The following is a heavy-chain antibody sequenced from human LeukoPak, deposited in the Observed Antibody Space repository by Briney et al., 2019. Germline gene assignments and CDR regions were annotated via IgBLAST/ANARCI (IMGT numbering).Heavy chain of an antibody. Sequence: EASVKVSCKASGYTFTSYYMHWVRQAPGQGLEWMGIINPRGGSTSYAQKFQGRVTMTRDTSTSTVYMELSSLRSEDTAVYYCARVSRVTYYDFWSGLDWFDPWGQGTLVTVSS. CDR3: ARVSRVTYYDFWSGLDWFDP. J-gene: IGHJ5*02. D-gene: IGHD3-3*01. V-gene: IGHV1-46*03. CDR2: INPRGGST. CDR1: GYTFTSYY.